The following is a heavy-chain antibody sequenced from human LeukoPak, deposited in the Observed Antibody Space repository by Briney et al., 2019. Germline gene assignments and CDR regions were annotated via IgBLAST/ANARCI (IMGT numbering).Heavy chain of an antibody. CDR1: GGSISSSSYY. J-gene: IGHJ6*02. CDR3: ASFRCGGHCSLYYYGMDV. CDR2: IYYSGST. D-gene: IGHD2-21*02. Sequence: SETLSLTCTVSGGSISSSSYYWGWIRQPPGKGLEWIGSIYYSGSTYYNPSLKSQVTISVDTSKNQFSLKLSSVTAADTAVYYCASFRCGGHCSLYYYGMDVWGQGTTVTVSS. V-gene: IGHV4-39*01.